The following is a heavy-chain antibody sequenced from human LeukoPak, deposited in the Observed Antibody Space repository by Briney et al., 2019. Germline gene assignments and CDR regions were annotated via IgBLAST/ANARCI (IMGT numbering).Heavy chain of an antibody. D-gene: IGHD6-19*01. CDR2: ISGSGGST. CDR1: GFTFSSYA. J-gene: IGHJ4*02. V-gene: IGHV3-23*01. CDR3: AKDQEKARWLGQWLVPADY. Sequence: GGSLRLSCAASGFTFSSYAMSWVRQAPGKGLEWVSAISGSGGSTYYADSVKGRFTISRDNSKNTLYLQMNSLRAEDTAVYYCAKDQEKARWLGQWLVPADYWGQGTLVTVSS.